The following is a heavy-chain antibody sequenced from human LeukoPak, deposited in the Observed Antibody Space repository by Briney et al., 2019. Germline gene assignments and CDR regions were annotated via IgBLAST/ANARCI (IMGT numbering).Heavy chain of an antibody. CDR2: INPNSGGT. J-gene: IGHJ4*02. V-gene: IGHV1-2*02. CDR3: ARDFRLEGYSYGYFDY. CDR1: GYTFTGYY. Sequence: GASVKVSCKASGYTFTGYYMHWVRQAPGQGLEWMGWINPNSGGTNYAQKFQGRVTMTRDTSISTAYMELSRLRSDDTAVYYCARDFRLEGYSYGYFDYWGQGTLVTVSS. D-gene: IGHD5-18*01.